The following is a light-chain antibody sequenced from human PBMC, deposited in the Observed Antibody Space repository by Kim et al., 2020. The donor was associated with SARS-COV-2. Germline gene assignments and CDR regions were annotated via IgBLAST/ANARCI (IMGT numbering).Light chain of an antibody. Sequence: SPGERATHSCRASQNVVTNYLAWYQQRPGQAPRLLIYGASSRATDIPDRFTGSGSETDFTLTISRLEPEDFAVYYCQQYSSSPGTFGQGTRLEIK. CDR3: QQYSSSPGT. CDR1: QNVVTNY. J-gene: IGKJ5*01. V-gene: IGKV3-20*01. CDR2: GAS.